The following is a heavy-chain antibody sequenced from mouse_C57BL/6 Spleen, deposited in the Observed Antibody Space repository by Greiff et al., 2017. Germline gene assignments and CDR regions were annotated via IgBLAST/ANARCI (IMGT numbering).Heavy chain of an antibody. CDR2: IGPGSGST. CDR1: GYTFTDYY. V-gene: IGHV1-77*01. Sequence: QVQLKQSGAELVKPGASVKISCKASGYTFTDYYINWVKQRPGKGLEWIGKIGPGSGSTYYNEKFKGKATLTADKSSITAYWQLSSLPSEDSAVYFYARFYSNEYAMDYWGQGTSVTVSS. J-gene: IGHJ4*01. D-gene: IGHD2-5*01. CDR3: ARFYSNEYAMDY.